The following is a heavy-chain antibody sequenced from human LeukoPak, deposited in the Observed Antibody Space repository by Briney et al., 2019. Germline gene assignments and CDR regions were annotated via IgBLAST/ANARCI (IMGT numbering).Heavy chain of an antibody. V-gene: IGHV3-30-3*01. CDR3: AKDHLSYYDSSGYYYGVDY. CDR1: GFTFSSYA. D-gene: IGHD3-22*01. J-gene: IGHJ4*02. CDR2: ISYDGSNK. Sequence: GRSLRLSCAASGFTFSSYAMHWVRQAPGKGLEWVAVISYDGSNKYYADSVKGRFTISRDNSKNTLYLQMNSLRAEDTAVYYCAKDHLSYYDSSGYYYGVDYWGQGTLVTVSS.